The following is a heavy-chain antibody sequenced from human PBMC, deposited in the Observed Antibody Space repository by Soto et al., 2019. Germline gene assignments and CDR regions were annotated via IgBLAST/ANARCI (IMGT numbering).Heavy chain of an antibody. Sequence: SETLSLTCAVYGGSFSGYSWSWIRQPPGKGLEWIGEINHSGSTNYNPSLKSRVTISVDTSKNQFSLKLSSVTAADTAVYDCARGNPMGTYYYYCYSMDVWGQGTTVTVS. CDR1: GGSFSGYS. CDR3: ARGNPMGTYYYYCYSMDV. CDR2: INHSGST. V-gene: IGHV4-34*01. J-gene: IGHJ6*02. D-gene: IGHD3-10*01.